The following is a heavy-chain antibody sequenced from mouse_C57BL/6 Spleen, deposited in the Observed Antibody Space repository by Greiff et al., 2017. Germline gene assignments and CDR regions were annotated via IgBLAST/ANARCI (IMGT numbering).Heavy chain of an antibody. CDR2: IYPTDGST. CDR3: ARTRNEVCDN. CDR1: GYTFTSYG. J-gene: IGHJ2*01. V-gene: IGHV1-85*01. Sequence: VQLQQPGPELVKPGASVKLSCKASGYTFTSYGIHWVKQRPGQGLEWIGRIYPTDGSTKYNEKFKGKATLTVDTSSSTAYMALHSLTSEDTAVYFCARTRNEVCDNWGQGTTLTVSS.